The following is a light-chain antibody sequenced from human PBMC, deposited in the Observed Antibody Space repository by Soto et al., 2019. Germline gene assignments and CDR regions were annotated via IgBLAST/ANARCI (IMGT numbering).Light chain of an antibody. CDR3: QKYNSAPLT. CDR2: AAS. Sequence: DIQMTQSPSSLSASLGDRVTITCRASQGIGVYLAWFQQKPGKVPKLLIYAASALQSGVTSRFSGSGSVTDFTLTISSLQPDDFATYYCQKYNSAPLTFGGGTKVEIK. CDR1: QGIGVY. V-gene: IGKV1-27*01. J-gene: IGKJ4*01.